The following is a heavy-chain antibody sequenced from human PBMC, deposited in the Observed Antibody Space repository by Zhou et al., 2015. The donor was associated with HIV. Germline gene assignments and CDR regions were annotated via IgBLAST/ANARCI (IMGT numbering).Heavy chain of an antibody. CDR3: ALGVVYYYGMDV. CDR1: GYTFTSYA. V-gene: IGHV1-3*01. CDR2: INAGNGNT. D-gene: IGHD3-16*01. Sequence: QVQLVQSGAEVKKPGASVKVSCKASGYTFTSYAMHWVRQAPGQRLEWMGWINAGNGNTKYSQKFQGRVTITRDTSASTAYMELSSLRSEDTAVYYCALGVVYYYGMDVWGQGTTVTVSS. J-gene: IGHJ6*02.